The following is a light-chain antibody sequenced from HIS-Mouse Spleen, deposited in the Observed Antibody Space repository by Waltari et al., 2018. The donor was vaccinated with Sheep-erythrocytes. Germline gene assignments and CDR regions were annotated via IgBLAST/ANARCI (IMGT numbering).Light chain of an antibody. CDR3: QQLNSYPPT. CDR1: QGISSY. J-gene: IGKJ2*01. CDR2: AAS. Sequence: DGQLTQSPSFLSASVGDRVTITCRASQGISSYLACYKPKPGKTPKLLSYAASTLQSGVPSRFSGSESGTEFTLTISSLQPEDFATYYCQQLNSYPPTFGQGTKLEIK. V-gene: IGKV1-9*01.